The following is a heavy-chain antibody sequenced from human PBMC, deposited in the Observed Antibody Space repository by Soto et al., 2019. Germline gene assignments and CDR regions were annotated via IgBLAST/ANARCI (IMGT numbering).Heavy chain of an antibody. V-gene: IGHV4-31*03. CDR3: ARDQKSTWNYGYFDY. Sequence: SETLSLTCTVSGCSISIGGYYWSWIRQHPGKGLEWIGYIYYSGSTYYNPSLKSRVTISVDTSKNQFSLKLSSVTAADTAVYYCARDQKSTWNYGYFDYWGQGTLVTVSS. J-gene: IGHJ4*02. D-gene: IGHD1-7*01. CDR1: GCSISIGGYY. CDR2: IYYSGST.